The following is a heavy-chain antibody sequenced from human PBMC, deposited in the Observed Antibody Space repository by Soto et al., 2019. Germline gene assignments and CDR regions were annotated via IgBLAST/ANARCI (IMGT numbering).Heavy chain of an antibody. V-gene: IGHV4-30-2*01. CDR2: IYHSGST. CDR3: ASGSTTVTTFDY. J-gene: IGHJ4*02. D-gene: IGHD4-17*01. CDR1: GGSISSGAYS. Sequence: QLQLQESGSGLVKPSQTLSLTCAVSGGSISSGAYSWTWIRQPPGKGLEWIGYIYHSGSTYYNPSLKSRITISVDRSKNQFSLKLSSVTGADTAVYYCASGSTTVTTFDYWGQGTLVTVSS.